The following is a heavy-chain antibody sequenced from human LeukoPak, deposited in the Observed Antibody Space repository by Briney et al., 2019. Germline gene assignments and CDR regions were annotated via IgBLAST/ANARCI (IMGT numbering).Heavy chain of an antibody. CDR3: ARQAVPAAKKNWFDP. Sequence: PSETLSLTCTVSGGSISSYYWSWIRQPPGKGLEWIGYIYYSGSTNYNPSLKSRVTISVDTSKNQFSLKLSSVTAADTAVYYCARQAVPAAKKNWFDPWGQGTLVTVS. V-gene: IGHV4-59*01. D-gene: IGHD2-2*01. CDR1: GGSISSYY. CDR2: IYYSGST. J-gene: IGHJ5*02.